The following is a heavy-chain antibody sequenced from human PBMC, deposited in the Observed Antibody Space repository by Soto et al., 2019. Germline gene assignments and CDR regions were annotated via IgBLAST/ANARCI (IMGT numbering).Heavy chain of an antibody. CDR3: ARLYSSSSPLDY. V-gene: IGHV1-69*06. CDR2: IIPIFGTA. D-gene: IGHD6-6*01. J-gene: IGHJ4*02. Sequence: QVQLVQSGAEVKKPGSSVKVSCKASGGTFSSYAISWVRQAPGQGLEWMGGIIPIFGTANYAQKFQGRLTIPADKSTSATYMELSSLRSEDTAVYYCARLYSSSSPLDYWGQGTLVTVSS. CDR1: GGTFSSYA.